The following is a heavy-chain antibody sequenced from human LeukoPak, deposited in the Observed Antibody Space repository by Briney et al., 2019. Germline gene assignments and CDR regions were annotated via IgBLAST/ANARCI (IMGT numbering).Heavy chain of an antibody. V-gene: IGHV4-34*01. Sequence: PSETLSLTCAVYGGSFSGYYWSWIRRPPGKGLEWIGEINHSGSTNYNPSLKSRVTISVDTSKNQFSLKLSSVTAADTAVYYCARERSQRGFDPWGQGTLVTVSS. D-gene: IGHD6-25*01. CDR3: ARERSQRGFDP. J-gene: IGHJ5*02. CDR1: GGSFSGYY. CDR2: INHSGST.